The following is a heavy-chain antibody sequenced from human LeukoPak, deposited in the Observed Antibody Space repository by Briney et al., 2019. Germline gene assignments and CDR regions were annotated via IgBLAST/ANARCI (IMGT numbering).Heavy chain of an antibody. J-gene: IGHJ4*02. D-gene: IGHD4-23*01. Sequence: ASVKVSCKASGYTFTTYGISWVRQAPEQGLEWMGWISAYNGNTNYAQKLQGRVTMTTDTSTSTAYMELRSLRSDDTAVYYCARDFTSRAYGGNGGFDYWGQGTLVTVSS. CDR2: ISAYNGNT. V-gene: IGHV1-18*01. CDR3: ARDFTSRAYGGNGGFDY. CDR1: GYTFTTYG.